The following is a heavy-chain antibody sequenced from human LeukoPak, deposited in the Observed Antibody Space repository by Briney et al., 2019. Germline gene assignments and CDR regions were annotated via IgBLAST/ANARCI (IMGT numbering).Heavy chain of an antibody. CDR3: ASSDPGERAFDI. Sequence: SETLSLTCTVSGYSISSGYYWGWIRQPAGKGLEWIGRIYTSGSTNYNPSLKSRVTMSVDTSKNQFSLKLSSVTAADTAVYYCASSDPGERAFDIWGQGTMVTVSS. D-gene: IGHD2-21*02. CDR2: IYTSGST. CDR1: GYSISSGYY. V-gene: IGHV4-4*07. J-gene: IGHJ3*02.